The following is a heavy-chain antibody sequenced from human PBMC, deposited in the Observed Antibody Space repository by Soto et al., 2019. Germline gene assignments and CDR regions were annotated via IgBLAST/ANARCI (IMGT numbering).Heavy chain of an antibody. J-gene: IGHJ6*02. V-gene: IGHV3-23*01. CDR1: GFTFSSYA. CDR3: AKARGSSSSRIYIDYYYNRYGR. D-gene: IGHD6-6*01. Sequence: GGSLRLSCAASGFTFSSYAMSWVRQAPGKGLEWVSAISGSGGSTYYADSVKGRFTISRDNSKTTLYLQMNSLRAEDTAVYYCAKARGSSSSRIYIDYYYNRYGRLGPRDHGHRLL. CDR2: ISGSGGST.